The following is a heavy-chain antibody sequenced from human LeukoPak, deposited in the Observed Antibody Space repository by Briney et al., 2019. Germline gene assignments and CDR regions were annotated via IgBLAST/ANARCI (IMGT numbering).Heavy chain of an antibody. CDR1: GGTFSSCA. D-gene: IGHD2-21*02. CDR2: IIPIFGTT. Sequence: VASVKVSCKASGGTFSSCAIGWVRQAPGQGLEWMGGIIPIFGTTKYAQKFQGRVTITADESTNTAYMELSSLRSEDTAVYYCASRGGVTQVNDYYYFAMDVWGQGTTVTVSS. J-gene: IGHJ6*02. V-gene: IGHV1-69*13. CDR3: ASRGGVTQVNDYYYFAMDV.